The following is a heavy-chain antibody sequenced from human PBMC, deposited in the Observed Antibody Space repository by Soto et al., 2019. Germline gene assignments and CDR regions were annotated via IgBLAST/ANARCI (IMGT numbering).Heavy chain of an antibody. CDR2: INHSGST. D-gene: IGHD2-15*01. J-gene: IGHJ5*02. CDR3: ERGPQGVAARWFDP. V-gene: IGHV4-34*01. Sequence: SETLSLTCAVYGGSFSGYYWSWIRQPPGKGLEWIGEINHSGSTNYNPSLKSRVTISVDTSKNQFSLKLSSVTAADTAVYYCERGPQGVAARWFDPWGQGTLLTVSS. CDR1: GGSFSGYY.